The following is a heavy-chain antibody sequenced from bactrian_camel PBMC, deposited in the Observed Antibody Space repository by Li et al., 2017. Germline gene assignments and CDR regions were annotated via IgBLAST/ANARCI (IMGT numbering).Heavy chain of an antibody. CDR1: GFTFSQYY. J-gene: IGHJ4*01. CDR3: AAASLGIRCPTMAAPFHY. CDR2: IYADGSRT. D-gene: IGHD1*01. Sequence: HVQLVESGGGEVQPGGSLRLSCLGSGFTFSQYYMSWVRQAPGKGLEWLASIYADGSRTDYRTSVKGRFTISRDNAKSTVDLQMNSLQPEDTAMYYCAAASLGIRCPTMAAPFHYWGQGTQVTVS. V-gene: IGHV3-2*01.